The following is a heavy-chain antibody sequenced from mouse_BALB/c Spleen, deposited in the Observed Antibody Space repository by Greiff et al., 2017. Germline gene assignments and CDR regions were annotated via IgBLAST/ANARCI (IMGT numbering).Heavy chain of an antibody. CDR1: GYTFTSYV. Sequence: VQLKESGPELVKPGASVKMSCKASGYTFTSYVMHWVKQKPGQGLEWIGYINPYNDGTKYNEKFKGKATLTSDKSSSTAYMELSSLTSEDSAVYYCARVELGGYYVRFAYWGQGTLVTVSA. D-gene: IGHD2-3*01. CDR3: ARVELGGYYVRFAY. J-gene: IGHJ3*01. V-gene: IGHV1-14*01. CDR2: INPYNDGT.